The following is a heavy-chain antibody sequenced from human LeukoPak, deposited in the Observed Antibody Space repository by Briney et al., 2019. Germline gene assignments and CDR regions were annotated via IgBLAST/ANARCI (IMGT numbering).Heavy chain of an antibody. J-gene: IGHJ4*02. D-gene: IGHD6-13*01. Sequence: SETLSLTCTVSGGSISSSTYYWGWIRQPPGKGLEWIGSIYYSGSTYYNPSLKSRVTISVDTSKNQFSLKLSSVTAADTAVYYCARGSSWYQTNFDYWGQGTLVTVSS. V-gene: IGHV4-39*07. CDR2: IYYSGST. CDR1: GGSISSSTYY. CDR3: ARGSSWYQTNFDY.